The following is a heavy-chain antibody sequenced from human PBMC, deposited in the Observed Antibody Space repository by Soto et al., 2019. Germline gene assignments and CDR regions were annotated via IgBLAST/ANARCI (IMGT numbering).Heavy chain of an antibody. D-gene: IGHD3-3*02. CDR2: ISGSGGST. J-gene: IGHJ5*02. V-gene: IGHV3-23*01. CDR1: RFTFSSYG. CDR3: AKAISIGATTPFDP. Sequence: EVQLLESGGGLVQPGGSLRLSCAASRFTFSSYGMSWVRQAPGKGLEWVSAISGSGGSTYYADSVKGRFTISRDNSKNTLYRQLNSLRAEDTAVYYCAKAISIGATTPFDPWGQGILVTVSS.